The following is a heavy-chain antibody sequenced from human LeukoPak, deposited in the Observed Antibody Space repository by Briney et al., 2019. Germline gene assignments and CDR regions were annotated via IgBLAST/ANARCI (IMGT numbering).Heavy chain of an antibody. V-gene: IGHV4-39*07. J-gene: IGHJ4*02. D-gene: IGHD5-18*01. CDR1: GGSISSSGYY. Sequence: PSETLSLTCTVSGGSISSSGYYWGWIRQPPGKGLEWIGSIYYSGSTYYNPSLKSRVTISVDTSKNQFSLKLSSVTAADTAVYYCARFGTAMVFDYWGQGTLVTVSS. CDR3: ARFGTAMVFDY. CDR2: IYYSGST.